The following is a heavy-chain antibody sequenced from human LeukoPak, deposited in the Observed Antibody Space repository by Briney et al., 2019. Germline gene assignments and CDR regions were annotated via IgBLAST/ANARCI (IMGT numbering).Heavy chain of an antibody. CDR2: ISGSGGST. CDR1: GFTFSSYA. Sequence: GGSLRLSCAASGFTFSSYAMSWVRQAPGKGLEWVSAISGSGGSTYYADSVKGRFTISRDNSKNTLYLQMNSLRAEDTAVYCCAKKGQWLVYYYYYYGMDVWGQGTTVTVSS. CDR3: AKKGQWLVYYYYYYGMDV. D-gene: IGHD6-19*01. J-gene: IGHJ6*02. V-gene: IGHV3-23*01.